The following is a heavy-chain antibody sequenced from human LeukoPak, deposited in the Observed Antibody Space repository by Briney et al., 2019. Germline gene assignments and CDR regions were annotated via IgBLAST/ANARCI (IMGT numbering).Heavy chain of an antibody. CDR1: GGAISDYY. D-gene: IGHD2-2*01. CDR3: ARRYCSSLGCHKTINWFDP. V-gene: IGHV4-59*01. CDR2: IYYSGST. J-gene: IGHJ5*02. Sequence: SETLSLTCTVSGGAISDYYWTWIRQPPGKELEWIGYIYYSGSTTYNPSLKSRVTISLDKSKNQFSLELTSVTAADTAVYYCARRYCSSLGCHKTINWFDPWGQGTLVTVSS.